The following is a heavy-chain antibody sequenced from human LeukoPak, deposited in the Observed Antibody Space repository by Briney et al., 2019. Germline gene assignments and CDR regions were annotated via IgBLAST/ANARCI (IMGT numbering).Heavy chain of an antibody. CDR2: IYSGGST. CDR3: ARQWSGSFDY. D-gene: IGHD3-10*02. Sequence: GGSLRLSCAASGFTVSSNYMSWVRQAPGKGLEWVSVIYSGGSTYYADSVKGRFTISRDNSKNTLCLQMNSLRAEDTAVYYCARQWSGSFDYWGQGTLVTVSS. CDR1: GFTVSSNY. J-gene: IGHJ4*02. V-gene: IGHV3-53*01.